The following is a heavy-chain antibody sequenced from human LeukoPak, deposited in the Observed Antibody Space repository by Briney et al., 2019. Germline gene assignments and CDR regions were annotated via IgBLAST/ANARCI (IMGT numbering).Heavy chain of an antibody. D-gene: IGHD3-3*01. CDR2: INSDESST. CDR1: GFTFSSYW. CDR3: ARVADWSGYLQEYYFDY. V-gene: IGHV3-74*01. J-gene: IGHJ4*02. Sequence: GGSLRLSCAASGFTFSSYWMHWVRQAPGKGLVWVSRINSDESSTSYAGSVKSRFTISRDNAKNTLYLQMNSLRAEDTAVYYCARVADWSGYLQEYYFDYWGQGTLVTVSS.